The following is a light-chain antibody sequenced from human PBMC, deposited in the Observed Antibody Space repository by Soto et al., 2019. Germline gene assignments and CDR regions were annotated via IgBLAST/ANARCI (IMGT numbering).Light chain of an antibody. CDR2: GAS. V-gene: IGKV3-20*01. Sequence: EIVLTQSPGTLSLSPGERATLSCRASQSVSNTYLAWYQHKPGQAPRLLIYGASSRATGIPDRFSGSGSGTDFILTITSLEPEYFAVYYCHQYSTSPPWTFAQGTKVGIK. CDR1: QSVSNTY. J-gene: IGKJ1*01. CDR3: HQYSTSPPWT.